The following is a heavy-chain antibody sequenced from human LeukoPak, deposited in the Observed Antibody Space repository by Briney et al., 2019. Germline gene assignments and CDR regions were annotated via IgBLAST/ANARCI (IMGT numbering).Heavy chain of an antibody. CDR3: ARRRSGSYYNNTPLRRYHLDY. CDR1: GGSISSSSYY. D-gene: IGHD3-10*01. CDR2: IYYSGST. Sequence: SETLSLTCTVSGGSISSSSYYWGWIRQPPGEGLEWIGSIYYSGSTYYNPSLKSRVTISVDTSKNQFSLKLSSVTAADTAVYYCARRRSGSYYNNTPLRRYHLDYWGQGTLVTVSS. V-gene: IGHV4-39*07. J-gene: IGHJ4*02.